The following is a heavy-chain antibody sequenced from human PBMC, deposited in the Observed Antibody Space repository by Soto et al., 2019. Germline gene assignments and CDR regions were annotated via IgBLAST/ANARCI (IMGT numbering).Heavy chain of an antibody. V-gene: IGHV4-31*03. CDR2: ISYSGST. J-gene: IGHJ4*02. CDR3: ARVRGLGLFDY. Sequence: QVQLQESGPGLVKPSQALSLTCTVSGGSISSGRYYWSWIRQHPEKGLEWIGYISYSGSTYYNQSLKSRVTLLADTSEYQFSLRLSSVTAADTAVYYCARVRGLGLFDYWGQGTLVTVSS. CDR1: GGSISSGRYY. D-gene: IGHD3-16*01.